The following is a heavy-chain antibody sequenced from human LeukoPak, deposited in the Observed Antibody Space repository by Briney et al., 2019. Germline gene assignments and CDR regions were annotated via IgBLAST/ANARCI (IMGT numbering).Heavy chain of an antibody. Sequence: GGSLRLSCAASGFTFSTYAMSWVRQAPGKGLEWVSTISGSGGNTYYADSVKGRFTISRDNAKNSLYLQLNSLRAEDTAVYYCARENGTSTTFHYWGQGTLVTVSS. J-gene: IGHJ4*02. CDR1: GFTFSTYA. CDR2: ISGSGGNT. V-gene: IGHV3-23*01. D-gene: IGHD2-2*01. CDR3: ARENGTSTTFHY.